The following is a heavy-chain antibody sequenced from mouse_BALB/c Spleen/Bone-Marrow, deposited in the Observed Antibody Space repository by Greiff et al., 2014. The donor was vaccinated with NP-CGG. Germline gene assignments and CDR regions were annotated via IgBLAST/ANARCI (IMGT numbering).Heavy chain of an antibody. D-gene: IGHD2-4*01. Sequence: VQLKESLKLSCESNEYEFPSHDMSWVRKTPEKRLELVAAINSDGGSTYYPDTMERRFIISRDNTKKTLYLQMSSLRSEDTALYYCARHRYDYDGAMDYWGQGTSVTVSS. CDR3: ARHRYDYDGAMDY. J-gene: IGHJ4*01. CDR1: EYEFPSHD. V-gene: IGHV5-2*02. CDR2: INSDGGST.